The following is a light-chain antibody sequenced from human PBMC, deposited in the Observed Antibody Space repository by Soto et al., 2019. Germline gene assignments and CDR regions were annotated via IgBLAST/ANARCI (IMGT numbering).Light chain of an antibody. CDR3: LSFDSRLSVV. CDR1: SSNIGAGYD. J-gene: IGLJ2*01. V-gene: IGLV1-40*01. Sequence: QSVLPQPPSVSGAPGQRVTISCTGSSSNIGAGYDVHWYQQLPRRAPKLLIYGNTNRPSGVPDRFSGSKSGTSASLAITGLQAEDEADYYCLSFDSRLSVVFRGGTKLTVL. CDR2: GNT.